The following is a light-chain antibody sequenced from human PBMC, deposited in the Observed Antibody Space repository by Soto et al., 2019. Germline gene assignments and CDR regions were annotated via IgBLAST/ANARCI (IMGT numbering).Light chain of an antibody. CDR2: AAA. Sequence: EIVLSQSPVTLSLSPGVRATLSCRPSQGVSGNFLAWYQHRPGQAPRFLFYAAASRPTGIPDKFSGSGYGTDFTLTISSLEPEDFAVYYCQQYDSSPPNTFGQGTRLEIK. J-gene: IGKJ2*01. CDR3: QQYDSSPPNT. V-gene: IGKV3-20*01. CDR1: QGVSGNF.